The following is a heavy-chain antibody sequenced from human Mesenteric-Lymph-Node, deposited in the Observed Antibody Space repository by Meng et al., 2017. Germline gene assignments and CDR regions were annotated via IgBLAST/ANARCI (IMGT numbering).Heavy chain of an antibody. CDR3: ARGEMVRGLDY. Sequence: QVQLVESGGGVVQPGRSLRLSCAASGFTFSSYGMHWVRQAPGKGLEWVAVIWYDGSNKYYADSVKSRFTISRDNSKNTLYLQMNSLRAEDTAVYYCARGEMVRGLDYWGQGTLVTVSS. CDR1: GFTFSSYG. V-gene: IGHV3-33*01. CDR2: IWYDGSNK. D-gene: IGHD3-10*01. J-gene: IGHJ4*02.